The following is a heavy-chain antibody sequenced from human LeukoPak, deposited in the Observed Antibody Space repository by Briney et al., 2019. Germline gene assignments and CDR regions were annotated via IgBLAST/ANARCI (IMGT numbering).Heavy chain of an antibody. Sequence: PSEALSLTCAVSGGSISSGGYSWSWIRQPPGKGLEWIGYIYHSGSTYYNPSLKSRVTISVDRSKNQFSLKLSSVTAADTAVYYCARGYYDSSGYLDAFDIWGQGTMVTVSS. CDR3: ARGYYDSSGYLDAFDI. CDR1: GGSISSGGYS. D-gene: IGHD3-22*01. V-gene: IGHV4-30-2*01. CDR2: IYHSGST. J-gene: IGHJ3*02.